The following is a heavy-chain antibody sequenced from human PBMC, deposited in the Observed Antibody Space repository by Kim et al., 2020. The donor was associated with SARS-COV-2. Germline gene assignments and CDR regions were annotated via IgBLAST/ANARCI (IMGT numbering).Heavy chain of an antibody. CDR1: GFTFSSYS. D-gene: IGHD6-6*01. V-gene: IGHV3-48*04. Sequence: GGSLRLSCAASGFTFSSYSMNWVRQAPGKGLEWVSYISSSSSTIYYAGSVKGRFTISRDNAKNSLYLQMNSLRAEDTAVYYCMVQLVPIDYWGQGTLVTVSS. CDR3: MVQLVPIDY. CDR2: ISSSSSTI. J-gene: IGHJ4*02.